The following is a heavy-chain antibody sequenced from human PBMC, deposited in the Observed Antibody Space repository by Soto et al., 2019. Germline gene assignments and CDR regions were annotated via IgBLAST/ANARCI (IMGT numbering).Heavy chain of an antibody. CDR2: IIPIFGTA. V-gene: IGHV1-69*18. CDR3: ARTERNDDFWSGYPNYYYYGMDV. J-gene: IGHJ6*02. D-gene: IGHD3-3*01. CDR1: GGTFSSYA. Sequence: QVQLVQSGAEVKKPGSSVKVSCKASGGTFSSYAISWVRQAPGQGLEWLGNIIPIFGTANYAQKFQGRVTMTADESTSTAYMELSSLRSEDTAVYYCARTERNDDFWSGYPNYYYYGMDVWGQGTTVTVSS.